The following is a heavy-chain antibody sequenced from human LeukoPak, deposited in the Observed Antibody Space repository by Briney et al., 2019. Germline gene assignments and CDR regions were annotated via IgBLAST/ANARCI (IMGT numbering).Heavy chain of an antibody. CDR2: ISYDGSNK. CDR3: ARDAEWDWSFDP. V-gene: IGHV3-30*03. D-gene: IGHD3/OR15-3a*01. Sequence: GGSLRLSCAASGFTFSSYGMHWVRQAPGKGLEWVAVISYDGSNKYYADSVKGRFTISRDNAKNSLYLQMNSLRAADTAVYYCARDAEWDWSFDPWGQGTLVIVSS. CDR1: GFTFSSYG. J-gene: IGHJ5*02.